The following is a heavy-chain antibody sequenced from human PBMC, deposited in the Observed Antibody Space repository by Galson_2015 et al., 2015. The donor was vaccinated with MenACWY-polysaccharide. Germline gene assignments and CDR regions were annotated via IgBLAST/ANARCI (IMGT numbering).Heavy chain of an antibody. V-gene: IGHV3-30*18. J-gene: IGHJ5*02. CDR3: AKREDRNRGPFGL. CDR2: VTYDASEQ. D-gene: IGHD1-26*01. Sequence: HCGRRAPGAQEVQTIDVTYDASEQKYHTSMKGRVTISQDNSKRMLYLQMDSLRTEDTAVYYCAKREDRNRGPFGLWGQGTLVTVSS.